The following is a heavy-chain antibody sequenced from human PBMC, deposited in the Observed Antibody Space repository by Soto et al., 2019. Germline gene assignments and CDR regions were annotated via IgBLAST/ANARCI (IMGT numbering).Heavy chain of an antibody. J-gene: IGHJ4*02. Sequence: GGSLRLSCAASGFTFSSYAMHWVRQAPGKGLEWVAVISYDGSNKYYADSVKGRFTISRDNSKNTLDLQMNSLRAEDTAVYYRARETEALDSWGQGTLVTVSS. CDR1: GFTFSSYA. CDR3: ARETEALDS. V-gene: IGHV3-30*14. CDR2: ISYDGSNK.